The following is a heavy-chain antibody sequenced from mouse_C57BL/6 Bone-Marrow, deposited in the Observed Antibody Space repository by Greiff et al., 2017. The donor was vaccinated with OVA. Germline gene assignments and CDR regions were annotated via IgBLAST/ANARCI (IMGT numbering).Heavy chain of an antibody. CDR3: TTRDYGSSHAMDY. CDR1: GFNIKDDY. CDR2: IDPENGDT. V-gene: IGHV14-4*01. D-gene: IGHD1-1*01. J-gene: IGHJ4*01. Sequence: EVQLQQSGAELVRPGASVKLSCTASGFNIKDDYMHWVKQRPEQGLEWIGWIDPENGDTEYASKFQGKATITADTSSNTAYLQLSSLTSEDTAVYYCTTRDYGSSHAMDYWGQGTSVTVSS.